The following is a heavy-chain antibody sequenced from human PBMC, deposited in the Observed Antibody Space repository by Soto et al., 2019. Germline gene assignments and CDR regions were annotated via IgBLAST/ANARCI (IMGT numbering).Heavy chain of an antibody. CDR3: ARTFDYYGMDV. Sequence: SETLSLTCAVSGYSIASGYYWAWIRQSPGKGLGWIGSIYHAGSVYYNPSLNSRVAVSLDTSKNHFSLKLTSVTAADTAVYCCARTFDYYGMDVWGQGTTVTVSS. V-gene: IGHV4-38-2*01. CDR1: GYSIASGYY. CDR2: IYHAGSV. J-gene: IGHJ6*02.